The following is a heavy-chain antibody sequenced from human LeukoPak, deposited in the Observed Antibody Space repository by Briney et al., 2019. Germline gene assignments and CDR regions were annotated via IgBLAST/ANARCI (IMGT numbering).Heavy chain of an antibody. CDR3: ASRPTTWGFFDP. V-gene: IGHV4-39*01. J-gene: IGHJ5*02. CDR2: IYFSGST. D-gene: IGHD4-17*01. Sequence: PSETLSLTCTVSGGSISSSSYYWGWIRQPPGQGLELIGSIYFSGSTAYSPSLKSRVNISVDTSKNQFSLKLSSVTAADTAVYFCASRPTTWGFFDPWGEGTLVTDCS. CDR1: GGSISSSSYY.